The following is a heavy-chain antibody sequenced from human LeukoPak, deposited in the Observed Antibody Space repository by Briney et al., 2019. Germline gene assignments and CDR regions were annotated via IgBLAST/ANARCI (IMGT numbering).Heavy chain of an antibody. CDR1: GYSISSGYY. CDR3: AREPTRYSSSSGVYY. Sequence: PSETLSLTCTVSGYSISSGYYWGWIRQPPGKGLEWIGSIYYSGSTYYNPSLKSRVTISVDTSKNQFSLKLSSVTAADTAVYYCAREPTRYSSSSGVYYWGQGTLVTVSS. CDR2: IYYSGST. D-gene: IGHD6-13*01. J-gene: IGHJ4*02. V-gene: IGHV4-38-2*02.